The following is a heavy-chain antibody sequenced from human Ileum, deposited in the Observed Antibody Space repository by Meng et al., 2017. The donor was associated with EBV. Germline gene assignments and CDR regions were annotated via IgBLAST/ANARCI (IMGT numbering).Heavy chain of an antibody. CDR2: MYPTGPT. J-gene: IGHJ4*02. D-gene: IGHD1-26*01. CDR3: VRGGTYYLSY. Sequence: QGPLQESGPARVKPSGTLSLTWAIPGGSISSDYWWSWVRQPPEKGLEWIGEMYPTGPTYYNPSLKGRVSISIDKSKNQLSLKLNSVTAADTAVYYCVRGGTYYLSYWGQGSLVTVSS. CDR1: GGSISSDYW. V-gene: IGHV4-4*02.